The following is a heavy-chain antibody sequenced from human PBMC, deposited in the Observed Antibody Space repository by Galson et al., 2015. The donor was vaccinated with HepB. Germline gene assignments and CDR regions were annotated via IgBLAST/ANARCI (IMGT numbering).Heavy chain of an antibody. D-gene: IGHD4-17*01. J-gene: IGHJ4*02. CDR1: GFTFDDYA. CDR2: ISWNSGSI. Sequence: SLRLSCAASGFTFDDYAMHWVRQAPGKGLEWVSGISWNSGSIGYADSVKGRFTISRDNAKNSLYLQMNSLRAEDTALYYCAKVGGDYEEWGQGTLVTVSS. V-gene: IGHV3-9*01. CDR3: AKVGGDYEE.